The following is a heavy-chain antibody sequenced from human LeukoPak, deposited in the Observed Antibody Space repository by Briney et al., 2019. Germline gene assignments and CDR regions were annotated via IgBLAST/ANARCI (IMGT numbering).Heavy chain of an antibody. D-gene: IGHD3-10*01. CDR1: GCSISSGDYS. CDR2: IYHSGNT. V-gene: IGHV4-30-2*01. CDR3: ARVSWFGELTHYFDY. Sequence: ESSETLSLTCAVSGCSISSGDYSWSWIRQPPGKGLEWIGYIYHSGNTYYNPSLKSRVTISVDRSKNQFSLKLSSVTAADTAVYYCARVSWFGELTHYFDYWGQGTLVTVSS. J-gene: IGHJ4*02.